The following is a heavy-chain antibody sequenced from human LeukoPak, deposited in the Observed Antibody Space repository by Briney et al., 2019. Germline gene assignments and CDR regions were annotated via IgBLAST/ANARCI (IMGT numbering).Heavy chain of an antibody. CDR1: GYTLTSYG. V-gene: IGHV1-18*01. CDR3: ARVGTVTTYYYYGMDV. CDR2: ISAYNGNT. Sequence: GASVKVSCKASGYTLTSYGISWVRQAPGQGLEWMGWISAYNGNTNYAQKLQGRVTMTTDTSTSTAYMELRSLRSDDTAVYYCARVGTVTTYYYYGMDVWGQGTTVTVSS. J-gene: IGHJ6*02. D-gene: IGHD4-17*01.